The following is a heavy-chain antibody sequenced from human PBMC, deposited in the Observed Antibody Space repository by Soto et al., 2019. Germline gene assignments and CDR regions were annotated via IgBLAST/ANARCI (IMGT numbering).Heavy chain of an antibody. CDR2: VTGSGAYT. V-gene: IGHV3-23*01. Sequence: PGGSLRHSCVASGFTFNSYAMTWVRQAPGQGLAWDSTVTGSGAYTFDADSVKGRFTISRDNSKDTLYLQMNSLRPEDTALYYCAKERYFDILGDGYYKDGKDVWGQGTPVTGSS. CDR3: AKERYFDILGDGYYKDGKDV. J-gene: IGHJ6*01. CDR1: GFTFNSYA. D-gene: IGHD3-9*01.